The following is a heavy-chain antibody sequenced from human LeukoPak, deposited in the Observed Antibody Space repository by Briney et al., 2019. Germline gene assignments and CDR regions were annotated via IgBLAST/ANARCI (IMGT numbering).Heavy chain of an antibody. V-gene: IGHV4-61*01. CDR2: IYYSEST. D-gene: IGHD3-10*01. CDR1: GGSISSSSYY. CDR3: ARDWRGSGSYYSFDY. Sequence: SETLSLTCTVSGGSISSSSYYWGWIRQPPGKGLEWIGYIYYSESTNYNPSLKSRVTISLDTSKKQFSLNLSSVTAADTAVYYCARDWRGSGSYYSFDYWGQGILVTVSS. J-gene: IGHJ4*02.